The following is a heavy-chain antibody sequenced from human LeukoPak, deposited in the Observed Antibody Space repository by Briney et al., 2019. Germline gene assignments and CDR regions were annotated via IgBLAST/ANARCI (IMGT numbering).Heavy chain of an antibody. CDR3: ARGNGSGSN. Sequence: SETLSLTCTVSGGSISSRSYYWGWIRQPPGKGLEWIGSIYYSGSTYYNPSLKSRVTISVDTSKNQFSLKLSSVTAADTAVYYCARGNGSGSNWGQGTLVTVSS. V-gene: IGHV4-39*01. CDR1: GGSISSRSYY. J-gene: IGHJ4*02. CDR2: IYYSGST. D-gene: IGHD3-10*01.